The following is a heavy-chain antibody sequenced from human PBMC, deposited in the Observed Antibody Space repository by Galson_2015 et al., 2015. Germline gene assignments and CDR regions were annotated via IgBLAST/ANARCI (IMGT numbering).Heavy chain of an antibody. Sequence: SCKASGYTLTSYYLYWVRQAAGQGLAWMGIINPNGGSTSYAQKFQGRVTMTMETSTSTVYMELCSLRSEDTAVYYCARQLGAFDIWGQGTTVTVSS. V-gene: IGHV1-46*01. J-gene: IGHJ3*02. CDR2: INPNGGST. CDR1: GYTLTSYY. CDR3: ARQLGAFDI. D-gene: IGHD3-16*01.